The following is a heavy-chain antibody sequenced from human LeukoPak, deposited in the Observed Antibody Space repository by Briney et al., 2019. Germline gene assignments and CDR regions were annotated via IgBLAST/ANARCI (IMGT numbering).Heavy chain of an antibody. CDR1: GYTFTIYY. CDR3: SRGGDYFDY. D-gene: IGHD3-10*01. Sequence: GASVKVSCKASGYTFTIYYMHWVRQAPGQGGERMGLIKPSGGSTSYAQKFHGRVTMTSDTSTSTVYMDLSSLRSEDTAVYYFSRGGDYFDYWGQGTLVTVSS. CDR2: IKPSGGST. J-gene: IGHJ4*02. V-gene: IGHV1-46*01.